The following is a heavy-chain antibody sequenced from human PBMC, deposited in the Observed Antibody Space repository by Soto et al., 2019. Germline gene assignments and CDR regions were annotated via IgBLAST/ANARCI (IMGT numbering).Heavy chain of an antibody. V-gene: IGHV3-48*01. CDR2: ISSSSSTI. Sequence: GGSLRLSCAASGFTFSSYSMNWVRQAPGKGLEWVSYISSSSSTIYYADSVKGRFTISRDNAKNSLYLQMNSLRAEDTAVYYCASMIAAAGPGAFDIWGQGTMVTVSS. D-gene: IGHD6-13*01. J-gene: IGHJ3*02. CDR1: GFTFSSYS. CDR3: ASMIAAAGPGAFDI.